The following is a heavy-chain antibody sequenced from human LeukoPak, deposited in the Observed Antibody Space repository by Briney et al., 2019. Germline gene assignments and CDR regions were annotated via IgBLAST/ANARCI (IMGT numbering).Heavy chain of an antibody. D-gene: IGHD1-26*01. CDR1: GFTFSTYS. CDR2: ITSSSSYI. J-gene: IGHJ6*03. Sequence: GGSLRLSCAASGFTFSTYSMNWVRQAPGKGLEWASSITSSSSYIKYADSVKGRFTISRDNAKNSLYLQMNSLRAEDTAVYYCARVKAGATIENFYYYYMDVWGKGTTVTVSS. CDR3: ARVKAGATIENFYYYYMDV. V-gene: IGHV3-21*01.